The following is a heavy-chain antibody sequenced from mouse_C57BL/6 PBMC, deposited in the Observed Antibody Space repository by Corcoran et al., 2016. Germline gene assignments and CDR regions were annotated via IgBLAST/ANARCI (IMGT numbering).Heavy chain of an antibody. V-gene: IGHV1-76*01. D-gene: IGHD2-3*01. CDR3: ARWLLRERYFDV. Sequence: QVQLKQSGAELVRPGASVKLSCKASGYTFTDYYRKWVKQRPGQGLEWIARIYPGSGNTYYNEKFKGKAKLNAEKSSSTAYMQLSSLTSEDSAVYFCARWLLRERYFDVWGTGTTVTVSS. J-gene: IGHJ1*03. CDR1: GYTFTDYY. CDR2: IYPGSGNT.